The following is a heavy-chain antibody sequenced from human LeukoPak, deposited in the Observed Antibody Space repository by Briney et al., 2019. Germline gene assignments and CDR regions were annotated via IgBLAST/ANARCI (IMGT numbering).Heavy chain of an antibody. J-gene: IGHJ6*02. V-gene: IGHV1-69*01. D-gene: IGHD2-21*02. CDR1: GGTFSSYA. CDR2: IIPIFGTA. Sequence: SVKVSCKASGGTFSSYAISWVRQAPGQGLEWMGGIIPIFGTANYAQKFQGRVTITADESTSTAYMELSSLRSEDTAVYYCARDPRPYCGGDCYSDYYGMDVWGQGTTVTVSS. CDR3: ARDPRPYCGGDCYSDYYGMDV.